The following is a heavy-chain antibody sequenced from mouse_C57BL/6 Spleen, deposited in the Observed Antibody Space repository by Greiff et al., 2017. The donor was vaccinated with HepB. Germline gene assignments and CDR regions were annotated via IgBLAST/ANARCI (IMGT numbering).Heavy chain of an antibody. D-gene: IGHD2-2*01. V-gene: IGHV1-82*01. CDR2: IYPGDGDT. CDR1: GYAFSSSW. J-gene: IGHJ3*01. Sequence: VKLQQSGPELVKPGASVKISCKASGYAFSSSWMNWVKQRPGKGLEWIGRIYPGDGDTNYNGKFKGKATLTADKSSSTAYMQLSSLTSEDSAVYFCARLGGYDGAWFAYWGQGTLVTVSA. CDR3: ARLGGYDGAWFAY.